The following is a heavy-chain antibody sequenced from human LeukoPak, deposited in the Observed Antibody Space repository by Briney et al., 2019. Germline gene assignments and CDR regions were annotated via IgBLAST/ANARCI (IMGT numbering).Heavy chain of an antibody. CDR2: IRYDGSNK. J-gene: IGHJ4*02. Sequence: GGSLRLSCAASGFTFSSYGMHWVRQAPGKGLKWVAFIRYDGSNKYYADSVKGRFTISRDNSKNTLYLQMNSLRAEDTAVYYCARIITMIVVAGGYWGQGTLVTVSS. V-gene: IGHV3-30*02. CDR1: GFTFSSYG. D-gene: IGHD3-22*01. CDR3: ARIITMIVVAGGY.